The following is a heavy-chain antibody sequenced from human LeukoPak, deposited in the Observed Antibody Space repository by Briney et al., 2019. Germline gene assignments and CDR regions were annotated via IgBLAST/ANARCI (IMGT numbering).Heavy chain of an antibody. CDR2: IYSDNT. J-gene: IGHJ6*04. CDR1: GFTVSSNS. V-gene: IGHV3-53*01. Sequence: GGSLRLSCTVSGFTVSSNSMSWVRQAPGKGLEWVSFIYSDNTHYSDSVKGRFTISRDNSKNSLYLQMNSLRAEDTAVYYCAELGISMIGGVWGKGTTVTISS. CDR3: AELGISMIGGV. D-gene: IGHD3-10*02.